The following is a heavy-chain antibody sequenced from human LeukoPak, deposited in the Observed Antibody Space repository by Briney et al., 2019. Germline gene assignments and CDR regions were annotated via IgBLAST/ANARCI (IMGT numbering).Heavy chain of an antibody. J-gene: IGHJ4*02. D-gene: IGHD4-17*01. V-gene: IGHV1-18*01. Sequence: ASVKVSCKASGYTFTSYGISWVRQAPGQGLEWMGWISAYNGNTNYAQKFQGRVTMTTDTSTSTAYMELRSLRSDDTAVYYCARVGGYGDYGSGLDYWGQGTLVTVSS. CDR1: GYTFTSYG. CDR3: ARVGGYGDYGSGLDY. CDR2: ISAYNGNT.